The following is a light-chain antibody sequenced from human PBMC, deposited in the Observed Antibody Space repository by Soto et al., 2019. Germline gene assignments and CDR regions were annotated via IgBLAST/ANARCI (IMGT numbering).Light chain of an antibody. V-gene: IGKV3-15*01. J-gene: IGKJ4*01. CDR2: DAS. CDR1: QSVSSN. CDR3: QQYGSSPPT. Sequence: EIVMTQSPATLSVSPGDRDTLSCQASQSVSSNLAWYQHKPGQAPRLLIYDASARATGIPARFSGSGSGTDFTLTISRLEPEDFAVYYCQQYGSSPPTFGRGTKVDIK.